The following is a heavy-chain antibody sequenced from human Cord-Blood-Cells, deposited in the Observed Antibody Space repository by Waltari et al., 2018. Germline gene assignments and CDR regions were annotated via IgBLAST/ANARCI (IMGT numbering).Heavy chain of an antibody. CDR3: ARARGIVVVPAANWFDP. D-gene: IGHD2-2*01. J-gene: IGHJ5*02. Sequence: QVQLQQWGAGLLKPSETLSLTCAVYGGSFSGYYWSWIRQPPGKGLEWIGEINHSGSTNYNPSLKRRVTISVDTSKNQFSLKLSSVTAADTAVYYCARARGIVVVPAANWFDPWGQGTLVTVSS. CDR1: GGSFSGYY. V-gene: IGHV4-34*01. CDR2: INHSGST.